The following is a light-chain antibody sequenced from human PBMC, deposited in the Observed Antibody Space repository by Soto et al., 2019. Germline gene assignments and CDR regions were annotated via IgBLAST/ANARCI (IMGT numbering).Light chain of an antibody. V-gene: IGLV1-40*01. CDR1: SSNIGSGYD. J-gene: IGLJ1*01. CDR3: QSYDSSLSSYV. Sequence: QSVLTQPPSVSGAPGQRVTISCTGSSSNIGSGYDVHWYQQLPGTAPKFLIYGNSNRPSGVPDRFSGSKSGTSVSLAITGLQAEDEADYYCQSYDSSLSSYVFGTGTKLTVL. CDR2: GNS.